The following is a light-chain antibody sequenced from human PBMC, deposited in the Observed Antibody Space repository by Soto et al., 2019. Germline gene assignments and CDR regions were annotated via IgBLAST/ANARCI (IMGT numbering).Light chain of an antibody. CDR2: RTS. CDR1: RSLDSGQ. V-gene: IGKV3-20*01. Sequence: EIVLTQSPGTLSLSPGESATLSCRASRSLDSGQLAWYQQKPGQAPRLLIYRTSSRATGIPDRFSGSESETDFTLTISRLEPDDSAVYYCQQYGSSPRTFGPGTKVDIK. J-gene: IGKJ1*01. CDR3: QQYGSSPRT.